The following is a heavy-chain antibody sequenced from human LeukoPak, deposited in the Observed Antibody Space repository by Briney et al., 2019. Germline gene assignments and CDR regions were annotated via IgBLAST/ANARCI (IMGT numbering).Heavy chain of an antibody. CDR2: INHSGST. D-gene: IGHD2-2*02. J-gene: IGHJ6*02. CDR3: AGGYCSSTSCYTRYYYYYGMDV. CDR1: GGSFSGYH. Sequence: PSETLSLTCAVYGGSFSGYHWSWIRQPPGKGLEWIGEINHSGSTNYNPSLKSRVTISVDTSKNQFSLKLSSVTAADTAVYYCAGGYCSSTSCYTRYYYYYGMDVWGQGTTVTVSS. V-gene: IGHV4-34*01.